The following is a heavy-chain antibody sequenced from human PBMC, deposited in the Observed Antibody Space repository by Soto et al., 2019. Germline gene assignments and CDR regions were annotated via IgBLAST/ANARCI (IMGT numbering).Heavy chain of an antibody. CDR3: ARGLITGSHYSGGWYYFDS. V-gene: IGHV4-34*01. Sequence: QVQLQQSGAGLLKPSETLSLTCAVYGESFSGYIWTWIRQTPGKGLQWIGQINHSGSASYNPSLKSRVTISVDTSNSQFSLELSSVTAADTAVYYCARGLITGSHYSGGWYYFDSWGQGTQVTVSS. CDR2: INHSGSA. J-gene: IGHJ4*02. CDR1: GESFSGYI. D-gene: IGHD6-19*01.